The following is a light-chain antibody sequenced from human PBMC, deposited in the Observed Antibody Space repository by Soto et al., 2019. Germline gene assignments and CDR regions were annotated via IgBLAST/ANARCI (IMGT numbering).Light chain of an antibody. Sequence: TNCAVTLTQSPGARATLSCRASPIASSSYLAWYQQKPGQAPRLPIYGASTRVTGFPARFSGSGSGTEVTLTIISLQAEDFVVEYCHQYNGSPYTFGQGTKVAIK. V-gene: IGKV3-15*01. J-gene: IGKJ1*01. CDR2: GAS. CDR3: HQYNGSPYT. CDR1: PIASSSY.